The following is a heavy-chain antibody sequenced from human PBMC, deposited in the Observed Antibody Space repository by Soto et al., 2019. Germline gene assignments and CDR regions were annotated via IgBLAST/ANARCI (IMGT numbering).Heavy chain of an antibody. CDR1: GDSVSSYY. Sequence: SETLSLTCSVSGDSVSSYYWTWIRQSPGKGLEWIGYIYNSGSSNYNPSLRSRVTISADTSKNQFSLRLSSVAAADTAVYYCARGMTTVTTLDYWGQGTLVTVSS. CDR2: IYNSGSS. J-gene: IGHJ4*02. V-gene: IGHV4-59*02. CDR3: ARGMTTVTTLDY. D-gene: IGHD4-4*01.